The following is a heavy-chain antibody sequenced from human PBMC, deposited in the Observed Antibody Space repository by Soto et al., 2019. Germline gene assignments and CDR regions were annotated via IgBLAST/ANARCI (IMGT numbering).Heavy chain of an antibody. CDR2: MNPNSGET. CDR3: ARVAVAARPRWYNWFDP. Sequence: QEQLVQSGAEVKKPGASVKVSCKTSGYTFTDYDINWVRQATGQGLEWIGWMNPNSGETGYAQKFQGRVTMTRSASLSTAYLELSSLRSEDTAVYYCARVAVAARPRWYNWFDPRGQGTLVTVSS. D-gene: IGHD2-15*01. J-gene: IGHJ5*02. V-gene: IGHV1-8*01. CDR1: GYTFTDYD.